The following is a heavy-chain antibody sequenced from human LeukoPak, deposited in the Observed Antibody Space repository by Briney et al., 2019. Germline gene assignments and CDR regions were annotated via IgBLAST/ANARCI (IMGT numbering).Heavy chain of an antibody. CDR1: GGSISSGGYS. V-gene: IGHV4-30-2*01. Sequence: SETLSLTCAVSGGSISSGGYSWSWIRQPPGKGLEWIGYIYHSGSTYYNPSLKSRVTISVDRSKNQFSLKLSSVTAADTAVYYCAGAGDVFDYWGQGTLVTVSS. J-gene: IGHJ4*02. D-gene: IGHD7-27*01. CDR3: AGAGDVFDY. CDR2: IYHSGST.